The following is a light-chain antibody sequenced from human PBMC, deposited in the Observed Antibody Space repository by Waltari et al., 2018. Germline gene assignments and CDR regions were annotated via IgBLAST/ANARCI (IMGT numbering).Light chain of an antibody. CDR3: QQTYRSPIT. V-gene: IGKV1-39*01. CDR2: AAS. CDR1: QSVSNY. J-gene: IGKJ5*01. Sequence: DIKMTLSPSSLSASVGDRVTITCWPSQSVSNYLNWYQQKPGKAPKVLIYAASSLQSGVPSRFSGSGSGTDFTLTISSLQPEDFATYYCQQTYRSPITFGQGTRLEIK.